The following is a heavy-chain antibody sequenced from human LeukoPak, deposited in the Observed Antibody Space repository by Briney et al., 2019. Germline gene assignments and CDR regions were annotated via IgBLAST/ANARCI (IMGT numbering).Heavy chain of an antibody. Sequence: SEALSLTCTVSGGSISSYYWSWIRQPPGKGLEWIGYIYYSGSTNYNPSLKSRVTISVDTSKNQFSLKLSSVTAADTAVYYCARVADYYYYYMDVWGKGTTVTISS. CDR2: IYYSGST. CDR1: GGSISSYY. V-gene: IGHV4-59*01. J-gene: IGHJ6*03. CDR3: ARVADYYYYYMDV.